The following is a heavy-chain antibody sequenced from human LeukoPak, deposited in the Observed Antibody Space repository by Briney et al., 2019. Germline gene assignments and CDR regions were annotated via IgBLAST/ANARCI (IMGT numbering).Heavy chain of an antibody. CDR3: ARGQDYGGYMAPFDY. CDR2: IYPGDSDT. J-gene: IGHJ4*02. V-gene: IGHV5-51*01. D-gene: IGHD5-12*01. CDR1: GYSFTSYW. Sequence: NPGESLKISCKGSGYSFTSYWIGWVRQMPGKGLEWMGIIYPGDSDTRYSPSFQGQVTISADKSISTAYLQWSSLKASDTAMYYCARGQDYGGYMAPFDYRGQGTLVTVSS.